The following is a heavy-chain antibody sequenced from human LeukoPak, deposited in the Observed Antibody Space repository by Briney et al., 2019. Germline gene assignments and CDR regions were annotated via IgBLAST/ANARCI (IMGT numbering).Heavy chain of an antibody. D-gene: IGHD2-8*01. J-gene: IGHJ3*02. CDR1: GFTFSSYE. Sequence: GESLRLSCAASGFTFSSYEMNWVRQAPGKGLEWVSYIISIGSTIYYADSVKGRFTISRDNAKNSLYLQMNSLIPDDTAVYYCAKGRQEWWTFDALDIWGQGTMVTV. V-gene: IGHV3-48*03. CDR2: IISIGSTI. CDR3: AKGRQEWWTFDALDI.